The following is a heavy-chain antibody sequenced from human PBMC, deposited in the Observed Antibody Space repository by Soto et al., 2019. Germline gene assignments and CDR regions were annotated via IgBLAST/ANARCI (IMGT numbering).Heavy chain of an antibody. CDR1: GFTFSSYW. CDR2: IKQDGSEK. D-gene: IGHD1-26*01. Sequence: GGSLRLSCAASGFTFSSYWMSWVRQAPGKGLEWVANIKQDGSEKYYVDSVKGRFTISRDNAKNSLYLQMNSLRAEDTAVYYCARDVSGIYLHRHDAIDIWGQGTMVTVSS. J-gene: IGHJ3*02. V-gene: IGHV3-7*05. CDR3: ARDVSGIYLHRHDAIDI.